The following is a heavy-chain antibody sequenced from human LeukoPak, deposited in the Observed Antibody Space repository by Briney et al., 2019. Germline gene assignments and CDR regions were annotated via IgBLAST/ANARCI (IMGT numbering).Heavy chain of an antibody. CDR2: IRSKAYGGTT. J-gene: IGHJ4*02. D-gene: IGHD2-15*01. Sequence: GGSLRLSCTASGFTFGDYAMSWVRQAPGKGLEWVGFIRSKAYGGTTDYAAPVKGRFTISRDDSKNTLYLQMNSLKTEDTAVYYCTTDVFTKYCSGGSCDQNWGQGTLVTVSS. CDR3: TTDVFTKYCSGGSCDQN. CDR1: GFTFGDYA. V-gene: IGHV3-49*04.